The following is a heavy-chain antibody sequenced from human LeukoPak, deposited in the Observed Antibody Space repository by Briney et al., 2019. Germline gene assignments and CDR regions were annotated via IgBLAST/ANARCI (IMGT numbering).Heavy chain of an antibody. V-gene: IGHV3-9*01. CDR3: AKGSELYYDSSGYYEG. D-gene: IGHD3-22*01. CDR2: ISWNSGST. J-gene: IGHJ4*02. CDR1: GFTFDDYA. Sequence: PGRSLRLSCAASGFTFDDYAMHWVRQAPGKGLEWVSGISWNSGSTGYADSVKGRFTISRDNAKNSLYLQMNSLRAEDTALYYCAKGSELYYDSSGYYEGWGQGTLVTVSS.